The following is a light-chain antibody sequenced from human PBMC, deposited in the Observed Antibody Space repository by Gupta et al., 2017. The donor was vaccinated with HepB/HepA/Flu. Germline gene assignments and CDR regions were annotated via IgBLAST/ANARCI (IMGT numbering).Light chain of an antibody. CDR3: QQDKSYWT. V-gene: IGKV1-5*03. CDR1: QNIDTF. Sequence: DIQMTQSPSTLSASVGDTVTITCRASQNIDTFLAWYQQKPGKAPNLLIYKASTVESGVPSRFSGSGYEKEFTLTSSRRQHDDFANYYCQQDKSYWTFGQGTRVEVK. J-gene: IGKJ1*01. CDR2: KAS.